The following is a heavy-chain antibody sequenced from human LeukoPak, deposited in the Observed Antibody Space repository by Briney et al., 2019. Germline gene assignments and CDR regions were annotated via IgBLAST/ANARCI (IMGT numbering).Heavy chain of an antibody. V-gene: IGHV3-30-3*01. Sequence: GGSLRLSCAASGFPFTVYPTHWVRQAPGKGLEWVSVSSSDETYKFYADSVRGRFTISRDNSKNRLYLQMSDLRAEDTAVYFCARSVGGVWLFDYWGRGTLVTVSS. CDR1: GFPFTVYP. CDR3: ARSVGGVWLFDY. J-gene: IGHJ4*02. CDR2: SSSDETYK. D-gene: IGHD2-8*02.